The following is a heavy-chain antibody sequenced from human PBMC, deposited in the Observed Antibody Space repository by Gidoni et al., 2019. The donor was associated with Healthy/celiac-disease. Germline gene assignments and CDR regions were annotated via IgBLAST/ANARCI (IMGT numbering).Heavy chain of an antibody. CDR3: AKDRAENPPYSNYYYYYGMDV. Sequence: HVQLLESGVVLFQPGRSLRLSCSSSGFPFSISGLPWVRQAPGKGLEWVAVISYDGSNKYYADAVKGRFTISRDNSKNTLYLKRNSLRAEDTAVYYCAKDRAENPPYSNYYYYYGMDVWGQGTTVTVSS. CDR2: ISYDGSNK. D-gene: IGHD4-4*01. J-gene: IGHJ6*02. CDR1: GFPFSISG. V-gene: IGHV3-30*18.